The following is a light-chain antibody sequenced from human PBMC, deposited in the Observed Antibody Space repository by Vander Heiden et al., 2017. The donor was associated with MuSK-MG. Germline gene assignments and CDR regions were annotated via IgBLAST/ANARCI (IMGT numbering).Light chain of an antibody. CDR2: WAS. J-gene: IGKJ1*01. CDR1: QSLLYSYNTKNY. CDR3: QQYYTSPWT. Sequence: IVMTQSPDSLTVSLGERATIDCKSSQSLLYSYNTKNYLVWYQQKPGQPPKLLISWASTREAGVPDRFSGSGSETDFTLTINSLQAEDVGVYYCQQYYTSPWTFGHGTRVEIK. V-gene: IGKV4-1*01.